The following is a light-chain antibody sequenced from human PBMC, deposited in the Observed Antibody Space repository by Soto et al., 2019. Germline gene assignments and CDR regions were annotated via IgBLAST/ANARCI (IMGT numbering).Light chain of an antibody. CDR3: RSYTSTSTLYV. CDR2: DVS. Sequence: QSALTQPASVSGSPGQSITISCTGTSSDIGGYNYVSWYQQLPGKVPKLIIYDVSNRPSGVSDRFSGSKSGNAASLTISGLQAEDEADYYCRSYTSTSTLYVFGTGTKLPVL. V-gene: IGLV2-14*03. CDR1: SSDIGGYNY. J-gene: IGLJ1*01.